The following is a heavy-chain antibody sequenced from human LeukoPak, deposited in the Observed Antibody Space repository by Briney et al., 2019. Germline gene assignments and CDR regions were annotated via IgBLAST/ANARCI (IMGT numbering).Heavy chain of an antibody. D-gene: IGHD3-22*01. J-gene: IGHJ4*02. CDR2: IYYSGST. V-gene: IGHV4-39*01. Sequence: SSETLSLTCTVSGGSISSSSYYWGWIRQPPGKGLEWIGSIYYSGSTYYNPSLKSRVTISVDTSKNQFSLKLSSVTAADTAVYYCARFAPYDGSGAIDYWGRGTLVTVSS. CDR3: ARFAPYDGSGAIDY. CDR1: GGSISSSSYY.